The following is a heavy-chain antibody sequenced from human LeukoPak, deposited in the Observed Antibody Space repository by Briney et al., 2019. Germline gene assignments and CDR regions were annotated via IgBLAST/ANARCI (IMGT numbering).Heavy chain of an antibody. CDR1: GFTFSSYS. D-gene: IGHD3-10*01. CDR3: ARCPRITMVRGATVRYYGMDV. CDR2: INHSGSA. Sequence: PGGSLRLSCAASGFTFSSYSMNWVRQAPGKGLEWIGEINHSGSANYNPSLKSRVTISVDTSKNQFSLKLSSVTAADTAVYYCARCPRITMVRGATVRYYGMDVWGQGTTVTVSS. V-gene: IGHV4-34*01. J-gene: IGHJ6*02.